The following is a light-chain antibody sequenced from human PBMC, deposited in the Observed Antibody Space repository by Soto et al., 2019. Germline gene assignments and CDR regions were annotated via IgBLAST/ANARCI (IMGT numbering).Light chain of an antibody. J-gene: IGKJ1*01. CDR2: DAS. V-gene: IGKV1-5*01. CDR1: QSISSW. Sequence: DIQMTQSPSTLSASVGDRVTITCRASQSISSWLAWYQQKPGKAPKFLIYDASSLQSGVPSRFSGSGSGTEFTLTISSLQPDDFATYYCQQYSSSSWTFGQGTK. CDR3: QQYSSSSWT.